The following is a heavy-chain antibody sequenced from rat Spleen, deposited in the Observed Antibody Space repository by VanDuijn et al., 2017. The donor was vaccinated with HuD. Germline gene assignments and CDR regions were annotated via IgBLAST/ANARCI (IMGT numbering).Heavy chain of an antibody. CDR3: AREADYSSYTRYFDF. V-gene: IGHV2-13*01. J-gene: IGHJ1*01. CDR2: IWVNGNT. Sequence: QVQLKESGPGLVQPSQTLSLTCTVSGFSLSNYGVIWVRQPPGKGLEWMGVIWVNGNTNYNSALKSRLSISRDTSKSQVYLKMNSLQTADTATYYCAREADYSSYTRYFDFWGPGTMVSVSS. D-gene: IGHD1-2*01. CDR1: GFSLSNYG.